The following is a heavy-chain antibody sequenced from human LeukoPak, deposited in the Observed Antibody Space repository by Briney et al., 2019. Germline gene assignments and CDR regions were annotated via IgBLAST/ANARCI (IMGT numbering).Heavy chain of an antibody. Sequence: GGSLRLSCAASGFTFTSYSMNWVRQTPGKGLEWVSAISGGGDITYYADSVTGRFTISRDNSKDTLFLQMHSLRPGDTAVYYCVREDTPATANYWGQGTLVTISS. J-gene: IGHJ4*02. CDR2: ISGGGDIT. D-gene: IGHD2-21*02. CDR1: GFTFTSYS. V-gene: IGHV3-23*01. CDR3: VREDTPATANY.